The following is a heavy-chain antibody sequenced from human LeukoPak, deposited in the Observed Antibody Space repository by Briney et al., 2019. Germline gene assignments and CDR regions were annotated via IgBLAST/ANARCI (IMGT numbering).Heavy chain of an antibody. D-gene: IGHD1-1*01. CDR1: GGTFSSYA. V-gene: IGHV1-2*02. CDR2: INPNSGGT. CDR3: AISPGTVSYLDY. J-gene: IGHJ4*02. Sequence: ASVKVSCKASGGTFSSYAISWVRQAPGQGLEWMGWINPNSGGTNYAQKFQGRVTMTRDTSISTAYMELSRLRSDDTAVYYCAISPGTVSYLDYWGQGTLVTVSS.